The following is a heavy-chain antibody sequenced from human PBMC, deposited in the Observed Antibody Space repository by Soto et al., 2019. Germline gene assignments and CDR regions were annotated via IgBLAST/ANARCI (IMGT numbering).Heavy chain of an antibody. CDR3: ATLYMVRRVRTFDY. Sequence: QVQLQEAGPGLVKPSQTLSLTCTVSGGSISSGGYYWSWIRQHPGKGLEWIGYIYYTGSTYYNPSLKSRVIISVDTSKNQFSLKLSSVPAAETAVYYCATLYMVRRVRTFDYWGQGTLVTVSS. D-gene: IGHD3-10*01. CDR1: GGSISSGGYY. J-gene: IGHJ4*02. CDR2: IYYTGST. V-gene: IGHV4-31*03.